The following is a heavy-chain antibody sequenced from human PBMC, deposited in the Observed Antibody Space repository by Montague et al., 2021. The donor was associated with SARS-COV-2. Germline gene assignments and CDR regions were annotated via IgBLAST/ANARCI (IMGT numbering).Heavy chain of an antibody. J-gene: IGHJ4*02. CDR3: AKGRTIIINSPFDY. V-gene: IGHV3-30*04. D-gene: IGHD4-23*01. CDR1: GFTISNYV. CDR2: LSYGERNQ. Sequence: SLRLSCAASGFTISNYVLHWVRQAPGKGLEWVALLSYGERNQYYADSVKGRFTITRDNSKTTLYLQMNSLTIDDTAVYYCAKGRTIIINSPFDYWGQGTPVTVSS.